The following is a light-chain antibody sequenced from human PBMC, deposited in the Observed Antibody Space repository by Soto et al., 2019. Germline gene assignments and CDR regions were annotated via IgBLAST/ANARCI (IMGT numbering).Light chain of an antibody. CDR1: SSNIGAGYD. Sequence: QSVLTQPPSVSGAPGQRATISCTGSSSNIGAGYDVHWYQQLPGTAPKLLIYGDINRPSGVPDRFSGSKSGTSASLAITGLQAEDEADYYCQSYDSSLSAWVFGGGTQLTVL. CDR2: GDI. J-gene: IGLJ3*02. V-gene: IGLV1-40*01. CDR3: QSYDSSLSAWV.